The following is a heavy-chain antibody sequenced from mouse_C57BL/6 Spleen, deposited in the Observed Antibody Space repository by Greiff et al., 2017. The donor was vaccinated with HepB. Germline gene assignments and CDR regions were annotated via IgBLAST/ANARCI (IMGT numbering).Heavy chain of an antibody. CDR1: GYTFTSYW. Sequence: QVQLQQPGAELVKPGASVKMSCKASGYTFTSYWITWVKQRPGQGLEWIGDIYPGSGSTNYNEKFKSKATLSVDTSSSTAYMQLSSLTSEDSAVYYCARPGGNYLYYFDYWGQGTTLTVSS. V-gene: IGHV1-55*01. CDR2: IYPGSGST. D-gene: IGHD2-1*01. J-gene: IGHJ2*01. CDR3: ARPGGNYLYYFDY.